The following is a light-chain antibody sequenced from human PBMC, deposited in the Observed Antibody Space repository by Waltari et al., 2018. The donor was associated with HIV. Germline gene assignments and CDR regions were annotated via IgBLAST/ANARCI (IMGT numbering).Light chain of an antibody. Sequence: IQMTQSPSSLSASVGDRVTITCRASQTISSYLNWYQQKLRKAPNLLIYAASRLQSGFPSMFSRSESGTDFTLNISSLQPEDFATYYCQQSYSTPYTFGQGTKLEIK. CDR2: AAS. J-gene: IGKJ2*01. V-gene: IGKV1-39*01. CDR3: QQSYSTPYT. CDR1: QTISSY.